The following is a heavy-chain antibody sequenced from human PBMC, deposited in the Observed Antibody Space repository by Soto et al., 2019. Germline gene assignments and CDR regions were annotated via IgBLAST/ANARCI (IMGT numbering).Heavy chain of an antibody. D-gene: IGHD6-6*01. CDR3: ASHKYSSSYGEPPSWFDP. CDR2: IYYSGST. V-gene: IGHV4-31*03. J-gene: IGHJ5*02. CDR1: GGSISSGGYY. Sequence: SGTLSLTCTVPGGSISSGGYYWSWIRQHPGKGLEWIGYIYYSGSTYYNPSLKSRVTISVDTSKNQFSLKLSSVTAADTAVYYCASHKYSSSYGEPPSWFDPWGQAILLTVFS.